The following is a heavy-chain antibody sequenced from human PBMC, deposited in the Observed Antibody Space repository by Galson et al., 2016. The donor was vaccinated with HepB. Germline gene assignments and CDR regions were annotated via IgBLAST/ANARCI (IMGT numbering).Heavy chain of an antibody. J-gene: IGHJ6*02. V-gene: IGHV1-69*13. CDR3: ARDPGVAAAGHYNGSDV. CDR2: IIPIFGTT. D-gene: IGHD6-13*01. CDR1: GDTFSSHA. Sequence: SVKVSCKASGDTFSSHAISWVRQAPGQGLEWMGGIIPIFGTTNYAQKFQGRVTITADESTSTAYMELSSLRSEDTAVYYCARDPGVAAAGHYNGSDVWGQGTTVTVSS.